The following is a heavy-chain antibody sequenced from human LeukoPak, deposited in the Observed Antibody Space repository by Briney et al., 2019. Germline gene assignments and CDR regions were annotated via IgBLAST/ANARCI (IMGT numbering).Heavy chain of an antibody. J-gene: IGHJ4*02. Sequence: GGSLRLSCAASGFTFSSYGMSWVRRAPGKGLEWVSAISGSGGSTYYADSVKGRFTISRDNSKNTLYLQMNSLRAEDTAVYYCAKDSFYDSSGYYPKWGQGTLVTVSS. CDR2: ISGSGGST. V-gene: IGHV3-23*01. CDR1: GFTFSSYG. CDR3: AKDSFYDSSGYYPK. D-gene: IGHD3-22*01.